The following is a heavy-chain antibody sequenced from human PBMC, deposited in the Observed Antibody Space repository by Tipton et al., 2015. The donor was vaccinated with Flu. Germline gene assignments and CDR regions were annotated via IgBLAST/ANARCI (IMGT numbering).Heavy chain of an antibody. J-gene: IGHJ4*02. D-gene: IGHD4-17*01. V-gene: IGHV3-7*01. CDR1: GFTFSNYW. CDR3: ARTGDGDYSPIYYFDH. Sequence: SLRLSCAASGFTFSNYWMSWIRQAPRKGLEWVAHISLDGSEQYYVDSVKGRFTISRDNAKNSLYLQMNSLRAEDTAVYYCARTGDGDYSPIYYFDHWGQGTQVTVSS. CDR2: ISLDGSEQ.